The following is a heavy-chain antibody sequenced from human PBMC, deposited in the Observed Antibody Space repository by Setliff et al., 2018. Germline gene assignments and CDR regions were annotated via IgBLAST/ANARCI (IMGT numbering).Heavy chain of an antibody. CDR2: MNPGRGSG. CDR1: GYIFTNYY. CDR3: ARGGHIRYDYYYMDV. V-gene: IGHV1-46*01. J-gene: IGHJ6*03. D-gene: IGHD5-18*01. Sequence: ASVKVSCKTSGYIFTNYYVHWVRQAPGQGLEWMGVMNPGRGSGNYAQRFQGRVTMTSDTSTSTVYMELSSLRSEDTALYYCARGGHIRYDYYYMDVWGKGTTVTVS.